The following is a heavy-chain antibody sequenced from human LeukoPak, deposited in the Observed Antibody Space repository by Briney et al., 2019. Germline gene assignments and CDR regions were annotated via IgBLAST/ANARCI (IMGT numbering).Heavy chain of an antibody. V-gene: IGHV3-15*01. J-gene: IGHJ4*02. Sequence: GGSLRLSCAVSGFTFSSAWMTWGRRPPGKGLEWVGRVRSKADGGTTDYAAPAKGRFTISRDDSKNTLLLQMNSLKAEDTAVYYCTTVRPGTSGYSYWGQGTLVTVSS. D-gene: IGHD3-22*01. CDR2: VRSKADGGTT. CDR3: TTVRPGTSGYSY. CDR1: GFTFSSAW.